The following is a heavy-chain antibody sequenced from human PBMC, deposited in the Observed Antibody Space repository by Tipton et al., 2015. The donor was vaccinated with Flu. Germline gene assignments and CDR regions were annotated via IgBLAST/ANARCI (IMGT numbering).Heavy chain of an antibody. Sequence: TLSLTCTVSGGSISSYYWSWIRQPPGKGLEWIGYIYYSGSTNYNPSLKSRVTISVDTSKNQFSPKLSSVTAADTAVYYCARDRPNYYYYGMDVRGQGTTVTVSS. CDR3: ARDRPNYYYYGMDV. CDR1: GGSISSYY. J-gene: IGHJ6*02. V-gene: IGHV4-59*01. CDR2: IYYSGST.